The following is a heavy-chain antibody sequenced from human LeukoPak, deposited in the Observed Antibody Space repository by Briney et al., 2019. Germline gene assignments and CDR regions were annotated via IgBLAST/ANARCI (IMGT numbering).Heavy chain of an antibody. J-gene: IGHJ4*02. Sequence: SETLSLTCAVYGGSFNDYYWSWIRQPPGKGLEWIGEINHSGSTNYNPSLKSRVTISVDTSKNQFSLKLSSVTAADTAVYYCARVGYYDSSGLGGALDYWGQGTLVTVSS. D-gene: IGHD3-22*01. CDR3: ARVGYYDSSGLGGALDY. V-gene: IGHV4-34*01. CDR2: INHSGST. CDR1: GGSFNDYY.